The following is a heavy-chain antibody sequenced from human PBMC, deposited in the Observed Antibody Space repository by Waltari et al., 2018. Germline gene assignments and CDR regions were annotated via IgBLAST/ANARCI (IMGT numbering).Heavy chain of an antibody. CDR1: GFSVRRHS. CDR3: ARQMTPHYFDY. Sequence: EMQLVECGGGLIQPEGSLKLSCAASGFSVRRHSMTWVRQAPGKGLEWGSLIYGSGFGGTDTHYADSVKGRFTISRDNSKNTLYLQMNTLRADDTAMYYCARQMTPHYFDYWGQGALVTVSS. J-gene: IGHJ4*02. D-gene: IGHD2-15*01. V-gene: IGHV3-53*01. CDR2: IYGSGFGGTDT.